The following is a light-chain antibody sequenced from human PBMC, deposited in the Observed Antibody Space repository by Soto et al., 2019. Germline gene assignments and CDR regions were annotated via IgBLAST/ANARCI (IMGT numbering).Light chain of an antibody. CDR1: SSDVGSYDL. J-gene: IGLJ1*01. Sequence: QSVLTQPASVSGSPRQSITISCTGTSSDVGSYDLVSWYQQHPGKAPKLIIYDVSKRTSGVSSRFSGSKSGNTASLTISGLQAEDEADYYCCSYAGSTTYVFGTGTKVTVL. CDR3: CSYAGSTTYV. V-gene: IGLV2-23*02. CDR2: DVS.